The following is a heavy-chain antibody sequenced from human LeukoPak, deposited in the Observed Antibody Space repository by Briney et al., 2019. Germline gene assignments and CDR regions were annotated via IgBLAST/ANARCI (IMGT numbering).Heavy chain of an antibody. CDR2: INHSGST. CDR1: GGSFSGYY. D-gene: IGHD6-13*01. CDR3: ARKYSSSWSEDY. Sequence: SETLCLTCAVYGGSFSGYYWGWIRQPPGKGLEWIGEINHSGSTNYNPSLKSRVTISGDTSKNQFSLKLSSVTAADTAVYYCARKYSSSWSEDYWGQGTLVTVSS. J-gene: IGHJ4*02. V-gene: IGHV4-34*01.